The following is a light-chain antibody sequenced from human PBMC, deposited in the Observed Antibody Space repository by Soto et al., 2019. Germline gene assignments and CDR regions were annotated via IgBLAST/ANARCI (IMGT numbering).Light chain of an antibody. CDR3: SSYGGYNNVV. J-gene: IGLJ3*02. Sequence: QSVLTQPPSASGSPGQSVTISCTGTSSDVGGYNYVSWYQQHPGKAPKLMIYAVSERPSGVPDRFSGSKSGNTASLTVSGLQAEDEADYYCSSYGGYNNVVFGGGTKLTVL. CDR2: AVS. V-gene: IGLV2-8*01. CDR1: SSDVGGYNY.